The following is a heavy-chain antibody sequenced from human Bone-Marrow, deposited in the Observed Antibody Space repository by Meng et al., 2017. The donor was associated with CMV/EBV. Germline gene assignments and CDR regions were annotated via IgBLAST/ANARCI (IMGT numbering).Heavy chain of an antibody. D-gene: IGHD3-3*01. CDR2: INHSGST. V-gene: IGHV4-34*01. J-gene: IGHJ4*02. CDR3: ARGTFTGVGDFWSGGLFDY. CDR1: GGSFSGYY. Sequence: SETLSLTCAVYGGSFSGYYWSWIRQPPGKGLEWIGEINHSGSTNYNPSLKSRVTISVDTSKNQFSLKLSSVTAADTAVYHCARGTFTGVGDFWSGGLFDYWGQGTLVTVSS.